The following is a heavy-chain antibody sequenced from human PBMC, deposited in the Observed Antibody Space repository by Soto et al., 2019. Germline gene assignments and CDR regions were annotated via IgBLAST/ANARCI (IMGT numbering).Heavy chain of an antibody. CDR3: ARIKDANGIDY. V-gene: IGHV3-23*01. Sequence: EVQVLESGGGLVQPGGSLRLSCAASGFTFSAYGMSWVRQAPGKGLEWVSSVDGSGRNTYYTDSVKGRFTISRDNSKNTVFLQMDSLRAEDMAEYYCARIKDANGIDYWGKGTLVTVSS. J-gene: IGHJ4*02. CDR1: GFTFSAYG. D-gene: IGHD1-26*01. CDR2: VDGSGRNT.